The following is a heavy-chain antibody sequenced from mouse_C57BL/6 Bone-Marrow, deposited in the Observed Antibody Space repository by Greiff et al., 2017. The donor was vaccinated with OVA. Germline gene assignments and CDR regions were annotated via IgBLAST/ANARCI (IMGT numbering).Heavy chain of an antibody. D-gene: IGHD2-1*01. V-gene: IGHV5-9-1*02. J-gene: IGHJ1*03. CDR2: ISSGGDYI. Sequence: EVHLVESGEGLVKPGGSLKLSCAASGFTFSSYAMSWVRQTPEKRLEWVAYISSGGDYIYYADTVKGRFTISRDNARNTLYLQMSSLKSEDTAMYYCTRDGHGNYVDWYFDVWGTGTTVTVSS. CDR1: GFTFSSYA. CDR3: TRDGHGNYVDWYFDV.